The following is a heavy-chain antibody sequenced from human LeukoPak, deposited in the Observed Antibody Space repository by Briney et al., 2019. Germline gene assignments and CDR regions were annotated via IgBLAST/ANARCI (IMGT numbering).Heavy chain of an antibody. J-gene: IGHJ4*02. CDR1: GYTFTSYA. CDR3: ARTYCSGGSCFVDY. CDR2: INTNTGNP. Sequence: ASVKVSCKASGYTFTSYAMNWVRQAPGQGLEWMGWINTNTGNPTYARGFTGRFVFSLDTSVSTAYLQISSLKAEDTAVYYCARTYCSGGSCFVDYWGQGTLVTVSS. V-gene: IGHV7-4-1*02. D-gene: IGHD2-15*01.